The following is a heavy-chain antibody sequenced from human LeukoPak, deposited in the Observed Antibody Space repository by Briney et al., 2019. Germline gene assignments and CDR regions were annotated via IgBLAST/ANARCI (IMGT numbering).Heavy chain of an antibody. V-gene: IGHV3-20*04. Sequence: GGSLRLSCAASGFTFDDYGMSWVRHAPGKGLEWVSGINWNGGSTGYADSVKGRFTISRDNAKNSLYLQMNSLRAEDTALYYCARDSKWELRDYFDYWGQGTLVTVSS. CDR3: ARDSKWELRDYFDY. CDR1: GFTFDDYG. J-gene: IGHJ4*02. D-gene: IGHD1-26*01. CDR2: INWNGGST.